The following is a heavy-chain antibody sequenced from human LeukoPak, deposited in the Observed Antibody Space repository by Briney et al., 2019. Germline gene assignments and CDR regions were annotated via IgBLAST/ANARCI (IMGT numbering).Heavy chain of an antibody. Sequence: ASVKVSCKAAGYTFTSYGISWVRQAPGQGREWMGWISAYNGNTNYAQKRQGRVTMTTDTSTSTDYMELRSLRSDDTAVYYCARDEAGPPGYYYYYMDVWGKGTTVTVSS. D-gene: IGHD6-19*01. V-gene: IGHV1-18*01. CDR2: ISAYNGNT. CDR1: GYTFTSYG. CDR3: ARDEAGPPGYYYYYMDV. J-gene: IGHJ6*03.